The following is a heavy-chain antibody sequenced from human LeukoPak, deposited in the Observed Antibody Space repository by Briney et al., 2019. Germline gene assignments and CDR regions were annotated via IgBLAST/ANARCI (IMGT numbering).Heavy chain of an antibody. CDR3: ARDLYVWGSYHPGDY. J-gene: IGHJ4*02. V-gene: IGHV3-21*01. CDR1: GFTSSSYS. CDR2: ISSSSYI. Sequence: GGSLRLSCAASGFTSSSYSMNWVRQAPGKGLEWVSSISSSSYIYYADSVKGRFTISRDNAKNSLYLQMNSLRAEDTAVYYCARDLYVWGSYHPGDYWGQGTLVTVSS. D-gene: IGHD3-16*02.